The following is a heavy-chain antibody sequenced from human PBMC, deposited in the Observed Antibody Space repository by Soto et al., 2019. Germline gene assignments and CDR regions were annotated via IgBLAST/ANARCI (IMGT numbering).Heavy chain of an antibody. CDR2: INAGNGNT. CDR3: AREPSIAAVGIPLYSYYYMDV. J-gene: IGHJ6*03. V-gene: IGHV1-3*01. Sequence: ASVKVSCKASGYTFTSYAMHWVRQAPGQRLEWMGWINAGNGNTKYSQKFQGRVTITRDTSASTAYMELSSLTSEDTAVYYCAREPSIAAVGIPLYSYYYMDVWGEGNAVTVSS. CDR1: GYTFTSYA. D-gene: IGHD6-13*01.